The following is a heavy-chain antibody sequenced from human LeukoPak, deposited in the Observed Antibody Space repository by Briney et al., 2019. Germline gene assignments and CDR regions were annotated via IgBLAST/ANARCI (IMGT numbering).Heavy chain of an antibody. Sequence: ASVKVSCKASGYTFTGYYMHWVRQAPGQGLEWMGRINPNSGGTNYAQKFQGRVTMTRDTSISTAYMELSRLRSGDTAVYYCARSWDTAMVISFDYWGQGTLVTVSS. D-gene: IGHD5-18*01. V-gene: IGHV1-2*06. CDR1: GYTFTGYY. CDR3: ARSWDTAMVISFDY. CDR2: INPNSGGT. J-gene: IGHJ4*02.